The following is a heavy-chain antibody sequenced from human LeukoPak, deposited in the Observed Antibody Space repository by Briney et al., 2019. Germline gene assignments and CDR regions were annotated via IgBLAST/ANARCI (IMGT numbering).Heavy chain of an antibody. J-gene: IGHJ3*02. D-gene: IGHD1-26*01. CDR3: AKVVFGGSYQRDAFDI. Sequence: PGRSLRLSCAASGFTFDDYAMHWVRQAPGKGLEWVSGISWNSGSIGYADSVKGRFTISRDNAKNSLYLQMNSLRAEDTALYYCAKVVFGGSYQRDAFDIWGQGTMVTVSS. CDR1: GFTFDDYA. V-gene: IGHV3-9*01. CDR2: ISWNSGSI.